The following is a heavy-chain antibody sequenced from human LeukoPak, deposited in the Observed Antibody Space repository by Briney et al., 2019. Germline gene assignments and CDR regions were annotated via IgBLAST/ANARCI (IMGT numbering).Heavy chain of an antibody. D-gene: IGHD2-15*01. CDR2: INPNSGGT. J-gene: IGHJ4*02. V-gene: IGHV1-2*02. CDR1: GYTFTDYY. Sequence: GASVKVSCKASGYTFTDYYMNWVRQAPGQGLEWMGWINPNSGGTNYAQKFQGRVTMTRDTSISTAYMELSRLRSDDTAIYYCARVVASTSIDFWGQGTLVTVSS. CDR3: ARVVASTSIDF.